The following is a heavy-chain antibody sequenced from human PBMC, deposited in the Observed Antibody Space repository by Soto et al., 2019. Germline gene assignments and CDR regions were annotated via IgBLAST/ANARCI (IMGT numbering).Heavy chain of an antibody. CDR3: ARKVLGSTSRPDYWYFDL. J-gene: IGHJ2*01. CDR1: GFTFISYA. D-gene: IGHD3-16*01. Sequence: EVQLLESGGGLVQPGGSLRLSCVGSGFTFISYAMNWVRQAPGKGLEWVSGISSGGDRTFDADSVKGRFTISRDNSKNTVNLQMNSLRADDTAVYYCARKVLGSTSRPDYWYFDLWGRGTLVTVSS. V-gene: IGHV3-23*01. CDR2: ISSGGDRT.